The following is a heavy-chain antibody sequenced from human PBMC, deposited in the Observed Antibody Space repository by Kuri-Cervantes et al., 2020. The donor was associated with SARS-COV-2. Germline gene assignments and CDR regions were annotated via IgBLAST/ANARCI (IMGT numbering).Heavy chain of an antibody. CDR1: GFTFSSYS. Sequence: GESLKISCAASGFTFSSYSMNWVRQAPEKGLEWVSYISSSSSYKYYADSVKGRFTISRDNSKNTLYLQMNSLRAEDTAVYYCAGVGRSSSYSLAARDYWGQGTLVTVSS. D-gene: IGHD6-6*01. V-gene: IGHV3-21*04. CDR2: ISSSSSYK. J-gene: IGHJ4*02. CDR3: AGVGRSSSYSLAARDY.